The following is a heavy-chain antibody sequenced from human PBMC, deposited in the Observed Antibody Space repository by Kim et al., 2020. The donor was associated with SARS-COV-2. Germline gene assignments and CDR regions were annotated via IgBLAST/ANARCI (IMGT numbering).Heavy chain of an antibody. CDR2: IYTSGST. D-gene: IGHD1-26*01. V-gene: IGHV4-4*07. CDR1: GGSTSSYY. CDR3: ARVRELPMGGPDYFDY. Sequence: SETLSLTCTVSGGSTSSYYWSWIRQPAGKGLEWIGRIYTSGSTNYNPSLKSRVTMSVDTSKNQFSLKLSSVTAADTAVYYCARVRELPMGGPDYFDYWGQGTLVTVSS. J-gene: IGHJ4*02.